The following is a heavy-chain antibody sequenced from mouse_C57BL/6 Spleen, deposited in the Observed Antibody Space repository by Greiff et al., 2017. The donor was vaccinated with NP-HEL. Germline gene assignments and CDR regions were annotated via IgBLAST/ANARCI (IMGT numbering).Heavy chain of an antibody. Sequence: VQLQQPGAELVMPGASVKLSCKASGYTFTSYWMHWVKQRPGQGLEWIGEIDPSDSYTNYNQKFKGKSTLTVDKSSSTAYMQLSSLTSEDAAVYYCAIGIYYDYDGGNFDYWGQGTTLTVSS. V-gene: IGHV1-69*01. CDR2: IDPSDSYT. CDR3: AIGIYYDYDGGNFDY. CDR1: GYTFTSYW. D-gene: IGHD2-4*01. J-gene: IGHJ2*01.